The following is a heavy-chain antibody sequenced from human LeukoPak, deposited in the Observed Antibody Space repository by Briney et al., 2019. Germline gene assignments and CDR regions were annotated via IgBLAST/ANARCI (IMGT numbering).Heavy chain of an antibody. CDR2: IFYSGNS. CDR1: GASIDSSRYY. CDR3: ATLAVWRDWYFDL. V-gene: IGHV4-39*01. J-gene: IGHJ2*01. Sequence: PSETLSLTCTVSGASIDSSRYYWGWIRQPPRKGPEWIASIFYSGNSYNNPSLKSRVTMSVDTSKNQFSLKLTSVTAADTAVYYCATLAVWRDWYFDLWGRGTLVTVSS. D-gene: IGHD2-21*01.